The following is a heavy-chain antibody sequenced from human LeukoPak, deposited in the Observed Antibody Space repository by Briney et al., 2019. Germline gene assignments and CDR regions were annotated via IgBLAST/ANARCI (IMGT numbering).Heavy chain of an antibody. J-gene: IGHJ4*02. D-gene: IGHD3-3*01. CDR3: ARGGFWSGYYTRYFDY. CDR1: GFTFSSYS. V-gene: IGHV4-34*01. Sequence: PGGSLRLSCAASGFTFSSYSMNWVRQPPGKGLEWIAEINHSGSNNYNPSLKRRVTISVDTSKTQFSLKLSSVTAADTAVYYCARGGFWSGYYTRYFDYWGQGTLVTVSS. CDR2: INHSGSN.